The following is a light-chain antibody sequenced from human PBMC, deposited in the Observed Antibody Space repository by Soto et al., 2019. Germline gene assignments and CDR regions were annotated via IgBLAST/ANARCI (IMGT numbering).Light chain of an antibody. CDR1: QSVSSN. CDR2: GAS. J-gene: IGKJ2*01. V-gene: IGKV3-15*01. CDR3: QQYNNWPPYT. Sequence: EIVMTQSPATLSVSPGERATLSCRASQSVSSNLAWYQQKPGQAPRLLIYGASTRATGIPARFSGSGSGTEFPLTICRWQSEDLAVIYCQQYNNWPPYTLRQGTKLEIK.